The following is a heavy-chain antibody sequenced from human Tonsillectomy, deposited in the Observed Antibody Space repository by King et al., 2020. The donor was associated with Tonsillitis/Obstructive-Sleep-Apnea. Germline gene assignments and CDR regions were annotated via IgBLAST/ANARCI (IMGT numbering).Heavy chain of an antibody. CDR2: IYPGDSDT. CDR1: GYSFTSYW. D-gene: IGHD3-22*01. J-gene: IGHJ4*02. Sequence: VQLVESGAEVKKPGESLKISCKGSGYSFTSYWIGWVRQMPGKGLEWVGIIYPGDSDTRYSPSFQGQVTISADKSISNAYLQWSSLKSSDTAMYYCERRDYFARSGPAFDYWGQGTLVTVSS. V-gene: IGHV5-51*03. CDR3: ERRDYFARSGPAFDY.